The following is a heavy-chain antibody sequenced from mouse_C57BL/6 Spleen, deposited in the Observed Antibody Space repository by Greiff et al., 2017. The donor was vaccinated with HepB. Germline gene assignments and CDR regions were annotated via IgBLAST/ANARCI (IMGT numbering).Heavy chain of an antibody. CDR1: GFNIKDDY. CDR2: IDPENGDT. J-gene: IGHJ1*03. D-gene: IGHD3-1*01. CDR3: TTGTSGWYFDV. Sequence: VQLQQSGAELVRPGASVKLSCTASGFNIKDDYMHWVKQRPEQGLEWIGWIDPENGDTEYASKFQGKATITADTSSNTAYLQLSSLTSEDTAVYYCTTGTSGWYFDVWGTGTTVTVSS. V-gene: IGHV14-4*01.